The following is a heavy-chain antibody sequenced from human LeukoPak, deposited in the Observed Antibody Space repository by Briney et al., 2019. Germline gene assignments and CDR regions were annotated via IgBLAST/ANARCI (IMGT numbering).Heavy chain of an antibody. CDR2: IYSGGST. J-gene: IGHJ3*02. D-gene: IGHD2-15*01. CDR1: GFTVTNDY. CDR3: ARGYSRAAFDI. Sequence: GGSLRLSCAVSGFTVTNDYMNWVRQAPGKGLEWVSIIYSGGSTYYADSVKGRFTISRDSSNNTLFLQMTNLRAEDTALYYCARGYSRAAFDIWGQGTMVTVSS. V-gene: IGHV3-66*01.